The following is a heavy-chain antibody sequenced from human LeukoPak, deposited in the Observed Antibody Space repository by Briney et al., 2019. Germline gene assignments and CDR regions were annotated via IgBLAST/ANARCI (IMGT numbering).Heavy chain of an antibody. J-gene: IGHJ5*02. D-gene: IGHD6-19*01. Sequence: SETLPLTCSVSGGSIRSYYWNWIRQPPGKGLEWIGYIYYSGSTNYNPSLKSRVSISVDTSKNQFSLKLRSVTAADTAVYYCATSSGWYERNTWGGWFDPWGQGTLVTVSS. CDR3: ATSSGWYERNTWGGWFDP. CDR2: IYYSGST. V-gene: IGHV4-59*01. CDR1: GGSIRSYY.